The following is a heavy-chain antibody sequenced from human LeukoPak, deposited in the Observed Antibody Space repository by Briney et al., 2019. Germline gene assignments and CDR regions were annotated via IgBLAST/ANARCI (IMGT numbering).Heavy chain of an antibody. J-gene: IGHJ4*02. Sequence: AGGSLRLSCAASGFTFSSYWMSWVRQAPGKGLEWVSAISGSGGSTYYADSVKGRFTISRDNSKNTLYLQMNSLRAEDTAIYYCAKEVSSGMVELNYFDYWGQGTLVTVSS. V-gene: IGHV3-23*01. CDR3: AKEVSSGMVELNYFDY. CDR2: ISGSGGST. CDR1: GFTFSSYW. D-gene: IGHD1-7*01.